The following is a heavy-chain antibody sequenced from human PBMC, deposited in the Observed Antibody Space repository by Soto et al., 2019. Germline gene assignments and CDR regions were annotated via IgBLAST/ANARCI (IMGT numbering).Heavy chain of an antibody. CDR2: IYSGGST. CDR1: GFTVSNNY. CDR3: ARVCSGGSCYSVQQGLFDY. V-gene: IGHV3-53*02. D-gene: IGHD2-15*01. J-gene: IGHJ4*02. Sequence: EVQLVETGGGLIQPGGSLRLSCAASGFTVSNNYMSWVRQAPGKGLEWVSVIYSGGSTYYADSVKGRFTISRDNSKNTLYLQMNSLRAEDTAVYYCARVCSGGSCYSVQQGLFDYWGQGTLVTVSS.